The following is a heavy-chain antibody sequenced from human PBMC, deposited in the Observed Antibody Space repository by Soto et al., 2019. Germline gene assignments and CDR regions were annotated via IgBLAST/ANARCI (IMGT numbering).Heavy chain of an antibody. Sequence: QVLLVQSGAEGKKPGASVKVSCKASGYSFITYGVSWVRQAPGQGLEWMGWLNTGDGNTAYAQKLQGRITLTTDTSTTTAYMELRSLRSDDTAISYCASVENYGSEMDVFDHWGQGTLVTVSS. V-gene: IGHV1-18*04. D-gene: IGHD3-10*01. CDR1: GYSFITYG. CDR2: LNTGDGNT. CDR3: ASVENYGSEMDVFDH. J-gene: IGHJ4*02.